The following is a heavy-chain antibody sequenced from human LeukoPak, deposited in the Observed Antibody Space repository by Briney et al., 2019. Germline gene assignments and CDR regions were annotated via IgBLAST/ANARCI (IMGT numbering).Heavy chain of an antibody. D-gene: IGHD3-22*01. J-gene: IGHJ4*02. Sequence: GGSLRLSCAASGFTFSSYAMSWVRQAPGKGLEWVSAISGSGGSTYYADSVKGRFAISRDNSKNTLYLQMNSLRAEDTAVYYCATRTYYYDSSAPPPFDYWGQGTLVTVSS. CDR3: ATRTYYYDSSAPPPFDY. V-gene: IGHV3-23*01. CDR1: GFTFSSYA. CDR2: ISGSGGST.